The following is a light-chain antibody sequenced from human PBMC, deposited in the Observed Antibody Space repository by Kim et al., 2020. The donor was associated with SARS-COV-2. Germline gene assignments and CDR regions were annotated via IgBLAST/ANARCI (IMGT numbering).Light chain of an antibody. V-gene: IGKV1-5*03. CDR2: KAS. Sequence: ASVGYRIPTTGQASQIISVYLAWYQHKSGKAPNLLIYKASNLESGVPSRFSGSGSGTEFTLTISSLQPEDFVTYYCQQYYSFPWTFGQGTKVDIK. CDR3: QQYYSFPWT. CDR1: QIISVY. J-gene: IGKJ1*01.